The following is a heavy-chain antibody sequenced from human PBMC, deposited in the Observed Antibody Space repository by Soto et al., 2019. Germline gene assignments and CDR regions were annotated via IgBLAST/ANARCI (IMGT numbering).Heavy chain of an antibody. J-gene: IGHJ4*02. CDR2: ISYDGSNE. Sequence: QVQLVESGGGVVQPGRSLSLSCTASGFTFSSYGMHWVRQTPGMGLEWVAHISYDGSNEHYIGSVKGRFTISRDNSKNTVYLQMNSLRTEETALYYCAKDTYYHDSSGYYVFDHWGQGTLVTVSS. D-gene: IGHD3-22*01. CDR1: GFTFSSYG. CDR3: AKDTYYHDSSGYYVFDH. V-gene: IGHV3-30*18.